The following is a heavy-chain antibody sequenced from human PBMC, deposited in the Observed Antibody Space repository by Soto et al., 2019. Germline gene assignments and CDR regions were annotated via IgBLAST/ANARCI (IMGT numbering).Heavy chain of an antibody. CDR2: ISYDGSNK. CDR3: AKPGGGLVVPYKYAMDV. V-gene: IGHV3-30*18. J-gene: IGHJ6*02. D-gene: IGHD2-15*01. CDR1: GFIFSSYG. Sequence: QVQLVESGGGVVQPGRSLRLSCAASGFIFSSYGMHWVRQAPGKGLVWVAVISYDGSNKYYSDSVKGRFTISRDNSKKTLYLQVISLRAEDTAVYYCAKPGGGLVVPYKYAMDVWGQGTTVTVSS.